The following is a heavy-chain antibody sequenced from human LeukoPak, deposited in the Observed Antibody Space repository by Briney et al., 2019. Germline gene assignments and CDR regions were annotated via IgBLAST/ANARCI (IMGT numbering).Heavy chain of an antibody. J-gene: IGHJ5*02. D-gene: IGHD3-3*01. V-gene: IGHV3-21*04. CDR2: ISSSSSYI. CDR1: GFTFSSYS. CDR3: AKDSYYDFWSGSNWFDP. Sequence: GGSLRLSCAASGFTFSSYSMNWVRQAPGKGLEWVSSISSSSSYIYYADSVKGRFTISRDNAKNSLYLQMNSLRAEDTALYYCAKDSYYDFWSGSNWFDPWGQGTLVTVSS.